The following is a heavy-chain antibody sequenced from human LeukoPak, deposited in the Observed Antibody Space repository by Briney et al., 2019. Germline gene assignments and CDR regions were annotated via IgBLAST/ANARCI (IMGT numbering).Heavy chain of an antibody. CDR1: GFTFSSYA. Sequence: PGRSLRLSCAASGFTFSSYAMHWVRQAPGKGLEWVAVISYDGSNKYYADSVKGRFTISRDNSKNTLYLQMNSLRAEDTAVYYCANLAAIDYWGQGTLATVSS. V-gene: IGHV3-30-3*01. CDR2: ISYDGSNK. J-gene: IGHJ4*02. D-gene: IGHD6-6*01. CDR3: ANLAAIDY.